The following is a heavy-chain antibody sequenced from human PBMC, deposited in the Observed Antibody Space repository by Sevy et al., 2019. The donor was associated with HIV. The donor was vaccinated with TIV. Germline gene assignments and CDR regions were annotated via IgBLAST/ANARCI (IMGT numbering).Heavy chain of an antibody. D-gene: IGHD2-15*01. J-gene: IGHJ4*02. Sequence: ASVKVSCKASGGTFSSYAISWVRQAPGQGLEWMGRIIPIFGTANYAQKFQGRVTITADESTSTAYMELSSLRSEDTAVYYCARFDCSGGSCYSGGDYWGQGTLVTVSS. V-gene: IGHV1-69*13. CDR3: ARFDCSGGSCYSGGDY. CDR2: IIPIFGTA. CDR1: GGTFSSYA.